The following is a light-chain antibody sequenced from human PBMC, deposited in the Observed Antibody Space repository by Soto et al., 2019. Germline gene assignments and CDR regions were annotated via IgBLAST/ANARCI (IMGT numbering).Light chain of an antibody. CDR1: QSVSSN. Sequence: EIVLTPSPVTPPLYPGKRATISCRASQSVSSNLAWYQQKPGQAPRLLISGASTRATGIPARFSGSGSGTDFTLTITSLQSEDFAIYYCQQYNTWPRTFGQGTKVDIK. CDR3: QQYNTWPRT. CDR2: GAS. V-gene: IGKV3-15*01. J-gene: IGKJ1*01.